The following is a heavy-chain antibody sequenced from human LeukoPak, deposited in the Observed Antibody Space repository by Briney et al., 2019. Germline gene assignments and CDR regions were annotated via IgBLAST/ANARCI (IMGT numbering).Heavy chain of an antibody. CDR3: ARAAYCGGDCYGGSLGY. CDR1: GGSISSGDYY. V-gene: IGHV4-30-4*01. D-gene: IGHD2-21*02. Sequence: PSETLSITCTVSGGSISSGDYYWSWIRQPPGKGLEWIGYIYYSGSTYYNPSLKSRVTISVDTSKNQFSLKLSSVTAADTAVYYCARAAYCGGDCYGGSLGYWGQGTLVTVSS. J-gene: IGHJ4*02. CDR2: IYYSGST.